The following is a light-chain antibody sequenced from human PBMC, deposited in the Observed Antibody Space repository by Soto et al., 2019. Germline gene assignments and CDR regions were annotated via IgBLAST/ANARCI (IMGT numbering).Light chain of an antibody. V-gene: IGKV1-33*01. J-gene: IGKJ2*01. CDR3: QQYDDLPVT. Sequence: DIQMTQSPSSLSASVGDTVTITCQASQDISDYLNWYQQKPGRAPKLVIYDVSRLEAGVPSRFSGSGFGTSFTFTITGLQPEDFAIYYCQQYDDLPVTFGQGTKLETK. CDR1: QDISDY. CDR2: DVS.